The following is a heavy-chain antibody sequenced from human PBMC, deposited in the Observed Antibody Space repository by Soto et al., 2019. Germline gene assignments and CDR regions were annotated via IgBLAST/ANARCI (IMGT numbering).Heavy chain of an antibody. D-gene: IGHD5-18*01. CDR1: GGSFIGYY. CDR2: INHSGST. V-gene: IGHV4-34*01. CDR3: ARGRIQLFDY. J-gene: IGHJ4*02. Sequence: SETLSLTCAVYGGSFIGYYWSWIRQPPGKGLEWIGEINHSGSTNYNPSLKSRVTISVDTSKNQFSLKLSSVTAADTAVYYCARGRIQLFDYWGQGTLVTVSS.